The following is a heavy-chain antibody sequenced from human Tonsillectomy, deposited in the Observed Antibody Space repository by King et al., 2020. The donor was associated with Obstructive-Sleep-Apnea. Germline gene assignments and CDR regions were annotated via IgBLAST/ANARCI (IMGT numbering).Heavy chain of an antibody. D-gene: IGHD3-10*01. Sequence: VQLVESGGGLVQPGGSLRLSCAASGFTFRNYAMSWVRQAPGKGLEWVSSISGGGVSTYYADSVKGRFTISRDNSKNTLYLLMNSLRAEDTAVSYCAKALLGWSYLGSLDYWGQGTLVTVSS. CDR3: AKALLGWSYLGSLDY. CDR1: GFTFRNYA. J-gene: IGHJ4*02. CDR2: ISGGGVST. V-gene: IGHV3-23*04.